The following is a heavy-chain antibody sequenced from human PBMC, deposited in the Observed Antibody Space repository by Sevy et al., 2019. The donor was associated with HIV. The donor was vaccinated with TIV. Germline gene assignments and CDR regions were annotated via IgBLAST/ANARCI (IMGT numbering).Heavy chain of an antibody. V-gene: IGHV3-11*04. Sequence: GGSLRLSCAASGFTFSDYYMSWIRQAPGKGLEWVSYISSSGSTIYYADSVKGRFTISRDNAKNSLYLQMNSLRAEDTAVYYCARDYPFWSGYYMRVDYYYGMDVWGQGTTVTVSS. CDR2: ISSSGSTI. CDR3: ARDYPFWSGYYMRVDYYYGMDV. D-gene: IGHD3-3*01. CDR1: GFTFSDYY. J-gene: IGHJ6*02.